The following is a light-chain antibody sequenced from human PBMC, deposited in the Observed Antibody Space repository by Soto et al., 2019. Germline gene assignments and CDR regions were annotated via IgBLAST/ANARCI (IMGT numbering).Light chain of an antibody. CDR1: QSVSSSY. V-gene: IGKV3-20*01. J-gene: IGKJ1*01. Sequence: EIVLTQSPGTLSFSPGERATLSCRASQSVSSSYLAWYQQKPGQAPRLLIYGASSRATGIPDRFSGSGSGTDFTLTISRLEPEDFAVYYCQQYGSSRVTFGQGTKVDIK. CDR2: GAS. CDR3: QQYGSSRVT.